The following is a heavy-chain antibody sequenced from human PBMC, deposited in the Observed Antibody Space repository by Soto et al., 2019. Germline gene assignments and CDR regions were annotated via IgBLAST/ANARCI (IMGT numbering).Heavy chain of an antibody. V-gene: IGHV1-18*01. J-gene: IGHJ4*02. CDR3: ARERGLTASTLFGY. CDR2: VSSYNGNT. D-gene: IGHD3-10*02. Sequence: QVQLVQSGPEVKMPGASVNVSCKASGYTFTSYGINWVRQAPGQVLEWMGRVSSYNGNTKYAQKCQGRVTMTTDTSTTTVYMHLTSLRSDDTAVYYCARERGLTASTLFGYWGQGTVVTVS. CDR1: GYTFTSYG.